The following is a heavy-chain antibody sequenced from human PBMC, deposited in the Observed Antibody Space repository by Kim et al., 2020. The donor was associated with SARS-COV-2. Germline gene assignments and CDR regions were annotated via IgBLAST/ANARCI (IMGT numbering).Heavy chain of an antibody. CDR3: ARAKYYYGSGSQADAFD. D-gene: IGHD3-10*01. J-gene: IGHJ3*02. V-gene: IGHV3-30*04. CDR1: GFTFSSYA. CDR2: ISYDGSNK. Sequence: GGSLRLSCAASGFTFSSYAMHWVRQAPGKGLEWVAVISYDGSNKYYADSVKGRFTISRDNSKNTLYLQMNSLRAEDTAVYYCARAKYYYGSGSQADAFD.